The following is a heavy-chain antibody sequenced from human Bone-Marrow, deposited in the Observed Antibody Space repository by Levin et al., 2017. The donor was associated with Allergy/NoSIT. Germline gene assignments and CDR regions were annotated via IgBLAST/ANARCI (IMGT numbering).Heavy chain of an antibody. CDR2: TSYDGRHY. CDR3: AKDPTVTASEDFQH. J-gene: IGHJ1*01. Sequence: AGGSLRLSCAASGFIFSDYGMHWIRQAPGKGPEWVAFTSYDGRHYQYADSVRGRFTISRDNSKNTLHLQMNSLRAEDTAVYYCAKDPTVTASEDFQHWGQGTLVTVSS. CDR1: GFIFSDYG. V-gene: IGHV3-30*18. D-gene: IGHD4-17*01.